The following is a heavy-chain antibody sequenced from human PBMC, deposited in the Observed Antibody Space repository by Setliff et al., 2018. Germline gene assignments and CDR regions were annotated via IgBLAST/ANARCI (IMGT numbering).Heavy chain of an antibody. Sequence: GGSLRLSCAASGFTFNKYGMTWVRQAPGKGLEWVSTVSVSGDNTYYTDSVKGRFTTSRDNSKNTLSLQMSSLRTEDTAIYFCAGQGPIFGSGLIPGFDQWGQGTMVTVS. CDR2: VSVSGDNT. J-gene: IGHJ4*02. V-gene: IGHV3-23*01. CDR1: GFTFNKYG. CDR3: AGQGPIFGSGLIPGFDQ. D-gene: IGHD3-3*01.